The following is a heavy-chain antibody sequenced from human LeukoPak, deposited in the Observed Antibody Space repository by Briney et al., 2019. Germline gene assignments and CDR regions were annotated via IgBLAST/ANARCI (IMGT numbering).Heavy chain of an antibody. CDR2: INHSGST. V-gene: IGHV4-34*01. Sequence: SETLSLTCAVYGGSFSGYYWSWIRQPPGKGLEWIGEINHSGSTNYNPSLKSRVTISVDTSKNQFSLKLSSVTAADTAVYYCARGRDYYDSSDTSFDYWGQGTLVTVSS. D-gene: IGHD3-22*01. CDR1: GGSFSGYY. CDR3: ARGRDYYDSSDTSFDY. J-gene: IGHJ4*02.